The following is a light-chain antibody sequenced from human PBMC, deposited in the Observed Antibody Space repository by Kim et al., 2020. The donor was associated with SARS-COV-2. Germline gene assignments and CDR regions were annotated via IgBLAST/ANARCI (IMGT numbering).Light chain of an antibody. CDR2: AAS. V-gene: IGKV1-39*01. CDR3: QQSYSTPLT. Sequence: ASVGDRVTITCRESQSISSYLNWYQQKPGKAPKLLIYAASSLQSGVPSRFSGSGSGTDFTLTISSLHPEDFATYYCQQSYSTPLTFGGGTKVDIK. CDR1: QSISSY. J-gene: IGKJ4*01.